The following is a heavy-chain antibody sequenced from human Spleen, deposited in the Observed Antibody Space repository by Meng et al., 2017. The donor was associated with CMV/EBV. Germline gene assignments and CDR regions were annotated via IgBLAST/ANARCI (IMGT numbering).Heavy chain of an antibody. CDR2: VYSSGNT. CDR3: ARQTNFWSGYYYVDS. J-gene: IGHJ1*01. CDR1: GASVSSSNYY. D-gene: IGHD3-3*01. V-gene: IGHV4-39*01. Sequence: SETLSLTCTVSGASVSSSNYYWSWIRQSPGKGLEWIASVYSSGNTFYNPSLRSRVTISVDTSQNQVSLNLTSVAAADTAVYYCARQTNFWSGYYYVDSWGQGTLVTVSS.